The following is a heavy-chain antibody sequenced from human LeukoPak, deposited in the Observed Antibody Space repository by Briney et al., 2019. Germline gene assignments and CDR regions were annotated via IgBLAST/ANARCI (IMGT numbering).Heavy chain of an antibody. Sequence: KTGGSLRLSCAASGFTFSDYYMSWIRQAPGKGLEWVSYISTSSSSTNYADPVKGRFTISRDNAKNSLFLQMNSLRAEGTAVYYCARDRGGAAAYWGQGTLVTVSS. J-gene: IGHJ4*02. D-gene: IGHD3-16*01. CDR1: GFTFSDYY. V-gene: IGHV3-11*05. CDR2: ISTSSSST. CDR3: ARDRGGAAAY.